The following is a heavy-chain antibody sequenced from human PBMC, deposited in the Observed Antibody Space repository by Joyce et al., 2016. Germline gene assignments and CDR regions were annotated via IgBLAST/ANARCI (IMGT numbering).Heavy chain of an antibody. D-gene: IGHD1-14*01. CDR3: ARGGTSSDHFFFYTLDI. J-gene: IGHJ6*02. V-gene: IGHV1-69*12. CDR2: IIPFFGAA. CDR1: GGAFSNFT. Sequence: QVLLVQSGATVKRPGSSLKVSCKSSGGAFSNFTVNWVRPAPGQRLEWMGVIIPFFGAAKYAEHFQGRVTLTADLSTRTAFMELSSLTSADTAVYYCARGGTSSDHFFFYTLDIWGPGTTVIVSS.